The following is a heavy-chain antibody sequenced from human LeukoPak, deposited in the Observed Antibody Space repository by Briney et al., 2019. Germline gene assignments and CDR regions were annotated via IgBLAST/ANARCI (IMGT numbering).Heavy chain of an antibody. J-gene: IGHJ6*02. V-gene: IGHV7-4-1*02. CDR1: GYTFTSYA. CDR2: INTNTGNP. D-gene: IGHD6-19*01. Sequence: ASVKVSCKASGYTFTSYAMNWVRQAPGQGLEWMGWINTNTGNPTYAQGFQGRFVFTLDDSVSTAYLQISSLKAEDTAVYYCARGVLYGSGCYVDYYGMDAWGQGATVTVSS. CDR3: ARGVLYGSGCYVDYYGMDA.